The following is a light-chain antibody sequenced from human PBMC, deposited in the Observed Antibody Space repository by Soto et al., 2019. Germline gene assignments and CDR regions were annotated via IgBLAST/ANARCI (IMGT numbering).Light chain of an antibody. CDR3: QQSYSMFWT. CDR2: KAS. Sequence: DIQMTQSPSTLSGSVGDRVTITCRASQTISSWLAWYQQKPGKAPKLLIYKASTLKSGVPSRFSGSGSGTDFTLTISSLQPEDFATYYCQQSYSMFWTFGQGTKVDNK. V-gene: IGKV1-5*03. CDR1: QTISSW. J-gene: IGKJ1*01.